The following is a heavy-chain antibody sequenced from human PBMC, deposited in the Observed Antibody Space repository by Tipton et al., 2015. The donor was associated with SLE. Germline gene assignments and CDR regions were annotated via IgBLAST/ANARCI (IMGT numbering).Heavy chain of an antibody. Sequence: SLRLSCAASGFTFSSYSMNWVRQAPGEGLEWVSYISSSSSTIYYADSVKGRFTISRDNAKNSLYLQMNSLRAEDTAVYYCARVTSGYSGSYYFDYWGQGTLVTVSS. V-gene: IGHV3-48*01. D-gene: IGHD1-26*01. J-gene: IGHJ4*02. CDR2: ISSSSSTI. CDR1: GFTFSSYS. CDR3: ARVTSGYSGSYYFDY.